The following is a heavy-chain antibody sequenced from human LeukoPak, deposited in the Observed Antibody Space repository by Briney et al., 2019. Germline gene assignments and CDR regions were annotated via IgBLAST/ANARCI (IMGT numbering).Heavy chain of an antibody. D-gene: IGHD3-3*01. V-gene: IGHV3-11*01. CDR2: ISSSGSTI. CDR3: AKDMGHYDLPYYYYGMDV. CDR1: GFTFSDNY. Sequence: GGSLRLSCAASGFTFSDNYMSWIRQAPGKGLEWVSYISSSGSTIYYADSVKGRFTISRDNAKNSLYLQMNSLRAEDTAVYYCAKDMGHYDLPYYYYGMDVWGQGTTVTVSS. J-gene: IGHJ6*02.